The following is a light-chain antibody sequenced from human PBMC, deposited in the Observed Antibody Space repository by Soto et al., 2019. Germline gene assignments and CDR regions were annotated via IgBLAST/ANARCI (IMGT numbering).Light chain of an antibody. CDR2: DAS. J-gene: IGKJ1*01. CDR1: QSISNH. Sequence: DITRTQSTSNLPASVADSPVVRATLSFRASQSISNHLTWYQQKPGEATNLIIYDASALPPGVPSRFSGSGSGTKFTLTIASLQPDDFATYYCQHYETFSGTFGPGTKVDIK. CDR3: QHYETFSGT. V-gene: IGKV1-5*01.